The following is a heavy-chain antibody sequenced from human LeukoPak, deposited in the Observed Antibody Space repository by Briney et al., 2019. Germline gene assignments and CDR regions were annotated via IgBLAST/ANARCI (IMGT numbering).Heavy chain of an antibody. J-gene: IGHJ4*02. CDR1: GFTFSSYW. CDR3: ARDNPYYYDSSGYYHSY. Sequence: AGGSLRLSCAASGFTFSSYWMSWVRQAPGKGLEWVANIKQDGSEKYYVDSVKGRFTISRDNAKNSLYLQMNSLRAEDTAVYYCARDNPYYYDSSGYYHSYWGQGTLVTVSS. V-gene: IGHV3-7*01. D-gene: IGHD3-22*01. CDR2: IKQDGSEK.